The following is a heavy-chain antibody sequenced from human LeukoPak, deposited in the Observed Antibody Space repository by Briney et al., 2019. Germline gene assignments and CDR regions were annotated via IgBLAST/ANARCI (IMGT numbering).Heavy chain of an antibody. CDR3: ATDHGV. CDR2: ISGSGVST. V-gene: IGHV3-23*01. Sequence: PGGSLRLSCAASGFTFSTYAMNWVRQAPGKGLEWVSGISGSGVSTYYVDSVKGRLTISRDNSKDTLYLQMNSLRAKDTAVYYCATDHGVWGKGTTVTVSS. CDR1: GFTFSTYA. J-gene: IGHJ6*04.